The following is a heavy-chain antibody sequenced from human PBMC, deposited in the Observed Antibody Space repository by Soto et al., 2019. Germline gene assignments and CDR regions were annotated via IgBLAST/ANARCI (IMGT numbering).Heavy chain of an antibody. CDR1: GFTFTSYT. CDR3: ARGALLWFGDLSPFDS. J-gene: IGHJ4*02. Sequence: EAQLVESGGGLVQPGGSLRLSCAASGFTFTSYTMNWVRQAPGKGLEWVSYISSSSSTIYYADSVKGRFTISRDNAKNSLFLQMNSLRDEDTAVYYCARGALLWFGDLSPFDSWGQGTLVTVSS. V-gene: IGHV3-48*02. CDR2: ISSSSSTI. D-gene: IGHD3-10*01.